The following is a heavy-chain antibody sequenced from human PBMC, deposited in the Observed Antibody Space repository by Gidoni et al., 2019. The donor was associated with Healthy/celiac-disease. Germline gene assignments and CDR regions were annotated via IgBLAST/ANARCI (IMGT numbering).Heavy chain of an antibody. J-gene: IGHJ6*02. V-gene: IGHV3-30-3*01. CDR1: GFTFSSYA. CDR2: ISYDGSNK. D-gene: IGHD5-12*01. Sequence: VESGGGVVQPGRSLRLSCAASGFTFSSYAMHWVRQAPGKGLEWVAVISYDGSNKYYADSVKGRFTISRDNSKNTLYLQMNSLRAEDTAVYYCARDGGYGEYYGMDVWGQGTTVTVSS. CDR3: ARDGGYGEYYGMDV.